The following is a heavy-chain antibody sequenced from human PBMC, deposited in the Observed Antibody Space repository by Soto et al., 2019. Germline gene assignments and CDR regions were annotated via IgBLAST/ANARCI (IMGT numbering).Heavy chain of an antibody. D-gene: IGHD1-26*01. Sequence: LSLTCTVAGGSISSYYWSWIRQPPGKGLEWIGYIYYSGSTNYNPSLKSRVTISVDTSKNQFSLKLSSVTAADTAVYYCAREGSGSYYHDAFDIWGQVTMVTVSS. CDR3: AREGSGSYYHDAFDI. CDR2: IYYSGST. V-gene: IGHV4-59*01. J-gene: IGHJ3*02. CDR1: GGSISSYY.